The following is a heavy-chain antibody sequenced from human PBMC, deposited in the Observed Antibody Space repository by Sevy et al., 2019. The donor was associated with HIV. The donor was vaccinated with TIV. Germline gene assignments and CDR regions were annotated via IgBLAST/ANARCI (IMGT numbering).Heavy chain of an antibody. V-gene: IGHV3-33*08. CDR2: IWHDGTNI. CDR1: GFTLNTYG. J-gene: IGHJ3*02. CDR3: ARLFSLHGVLDI. Sequence: GGSLRLSCEGSGFTLNTYGMHWVRQAPGKGLEWVAVIWHDGTNIYYAYSVKGRFTISRDNSKNTLFLQMNSLSAEDTAVYYCARLFSLHGVLDIWGQGTMVTVSS. D-gene: IGHD2-8*01.